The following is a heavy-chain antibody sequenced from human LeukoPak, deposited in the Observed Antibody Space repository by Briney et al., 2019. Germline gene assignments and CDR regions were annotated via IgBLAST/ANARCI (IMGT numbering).Heavy chain of an antibody. CDR1: GGSISSYY. CDR3: ARHFSLDP. Sequence: PSETLSLTCTVSGGSISSYYWSWFRQPPGKGLEWIGYIYTSGSTNYNPSLKSRVTISVDTSKNQFSLKLSSVTAADTAVYYCARHFSLDPWGQGTLVTVSS. CDR2: IYTSGST. J-gene: IGHJ5*02. D-gene: IGHD3-3*02. V-gene: IGHV4-4*09.